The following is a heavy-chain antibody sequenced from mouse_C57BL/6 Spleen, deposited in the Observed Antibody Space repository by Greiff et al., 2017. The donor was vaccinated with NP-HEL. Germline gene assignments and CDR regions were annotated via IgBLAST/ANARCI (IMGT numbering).Heavy chain of an antibody. D-gene: IGHD3-3*01. CDR1: GYTFTSYW. CDR2: IYPGNSDT. V-gene: IGHV1-5*01. J-gene: IGHJ4*01. CDR3: TRGGRSYAMDY. Sequence: VHVKQSGTVLARPGASVKMSCKTSGYTFTSYWMHWVKQRPGQGLEWIGAIYPGNSDTSYNQKFKGKAKLTAVTSASTAYMELSSLTNEDSAVYYCTRGGRSYAMDYWGQGTSVTVSS.